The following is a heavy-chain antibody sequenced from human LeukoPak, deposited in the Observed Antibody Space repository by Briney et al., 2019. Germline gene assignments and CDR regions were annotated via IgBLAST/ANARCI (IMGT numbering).Heavy chain of an antibody. CDR1: GGSISSYY. CDR2: IYYSGST. D-gene: IGHD4-23*01. J-gene: IGHJ6*02. V-gene: IGHV4-59*01. CDR3: ARSSELTTVDYYYYYGMDV. Sequence: SETLSLTCTVSGGSISSYYWSWIRQPPGKGLEWIGYIYYSGSTNYNPSLKSRVTISVDTSKNQFSLKLSSVTAVDTAVYYCARSSELTTVDYYYYYGMDVWGQGTTVTVSS.